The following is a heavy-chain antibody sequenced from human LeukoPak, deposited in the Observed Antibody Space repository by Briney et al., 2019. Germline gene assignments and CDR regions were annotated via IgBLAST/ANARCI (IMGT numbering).Heavy chain of an antibody. CDR1: AFTFSSYG. Sequence: PGGSLRLSCAASAFTFSSYGMNWVRQAPGKGLEWVPSISSSGTYIYYADSLKGRFTISRDNAKNSLYLQMNSLRVEDTAVYYCARGSGVQVWSSLDYWGQGTLVTVSS. D-gene: IGHD5-18*01. CDR3: ARGSGVQVWSSLDY. J-gene: IGHJ4*02. CDR2: ISSSGTYI. V-gene: IGHV3-21*01.